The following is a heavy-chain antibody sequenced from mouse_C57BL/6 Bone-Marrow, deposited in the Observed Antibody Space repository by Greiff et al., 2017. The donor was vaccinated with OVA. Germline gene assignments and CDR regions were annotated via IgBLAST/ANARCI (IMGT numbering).Heavy chain of an antibody. J-gene: IGHJ1*03. CDR2: ISSGGDYI. V-gene: IGHV5-9-1*02. D-gene: IGHD5-1*01. CDR3: TRESTLWYFDV. CDR1: GFTFSIYA. Sequence: EVMLVESGEGLVKPGGSLKLSCAASGFTFSIYAMSWVRQTPEKRLEWVAYISSGGDYIYYADTVKGRFTISRDNARNTLYLQMSSLKSEDTAMYYCTRESTLWYFDVWGTGTTVTVSS.